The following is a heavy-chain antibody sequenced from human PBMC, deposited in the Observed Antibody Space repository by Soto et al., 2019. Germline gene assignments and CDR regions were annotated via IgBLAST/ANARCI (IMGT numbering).Heavy chain of an antibody. J-gene: IGHJ6*02. CDR2: IHHSGST. CDR1: GGSVSRDNW. Sequence: TLSLTCGVSGGSVSRDNWWSWVRQPPGKGLEWIGEIHHSGSTNYGPSLKSRVTMSVDKSRNQFSLKLTSVTAADTAVYYCAGASRAPYSSSWYENYYYYGMDVWGQGTTVTVSS. D-gene: IGHD6-13*01. V-gene: IGHV4-4*02. CDR3: AGASRAPYSSSWYENYYYYGMDV.